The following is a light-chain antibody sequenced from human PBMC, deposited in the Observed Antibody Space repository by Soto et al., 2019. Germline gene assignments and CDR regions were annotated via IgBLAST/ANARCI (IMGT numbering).Light chain of an antibody. V-gene: IGLV2-8*01. CDR1: GSDVGGYNY. CDR2: EVS. J-gene: IGLJ1*01. CDR3: SSYAGSNIHYV. Sequence: QSVLTQPPSASGSPGQSVTISCTGTGSDVGGYNYVSWYQQHPGKAPKLMIYEVSKRPSGVPDRFSGSKSGNTASLTVSGLQAEDEADYYCSSYAGSNIHYVFGTGTKVTVL.